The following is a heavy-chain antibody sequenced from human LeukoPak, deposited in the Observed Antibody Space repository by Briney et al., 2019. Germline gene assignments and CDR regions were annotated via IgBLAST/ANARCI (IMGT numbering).Heavy chain of an antibody. Sequence: PGGSLRLSCAASGFTFSSYGMHWVRQAPGKGLEWVAVMSYDGSYKYYADSVKGRFTISRGNSKNTLYLQMNSLRAEDTAVYYCAKELADLDYGESYYYMDVWGKGTTVTVSS. CDR2: MSYDGSYK. J-gene: IGHJ6*03. CDR3: AKELADLDYGESYYYMDV. V-gene: IGHV3-30*18. CDR1: GFTFSSYG. D-gene: IGHD4-17*01.